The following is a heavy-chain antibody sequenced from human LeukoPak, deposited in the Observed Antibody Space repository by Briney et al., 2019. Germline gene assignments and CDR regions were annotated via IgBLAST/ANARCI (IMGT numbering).Heavy chain of an antibody. V-gene: IGHV3-30*02. Sequence: PGGSLRLSCAASGFTFSSYGMHWVRQAPGKGLEWVAFIRYDGSNKYYADSVKGRFTISRDNSKNTLYLQMNSLRAEDTAVYYCTKDSNYGDYGHDYWGQGTLVTVSS. D-gene: IGHD4-17*01. J-gene: IGHJ4*02. CDR2: IRYDGSNK. CDR1: GFTFSSYG. CDR3: TKDSNYGDYGHDY.